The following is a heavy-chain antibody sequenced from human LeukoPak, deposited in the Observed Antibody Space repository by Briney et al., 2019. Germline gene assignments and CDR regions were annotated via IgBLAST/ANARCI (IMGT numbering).Heavy chain of an antibody. J-gene: IGHJ4*02. V-gene: IGHV1-2*02. D-gene: IGHD2-8*01. CDR2: INPNSGGT. CDR3: ARAPLLMVYGTNDY. CDR1: GYTLTGYY. Sequence: ASVKVSCKASGYTLTGYYMHWVRQAPGQGLEWMGWINPNSGGTNYAQKFQGRVTMTRDTSISTAYMELSRLRPDDTAVYYCARAPLLMVYGTNDYWGQGTLVTVSS.